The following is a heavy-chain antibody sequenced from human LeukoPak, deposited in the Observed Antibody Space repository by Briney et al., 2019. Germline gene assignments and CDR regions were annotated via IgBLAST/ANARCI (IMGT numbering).Heavy chain of an antibody. Sequence: PGGSLRLSCAASGFTFSDAWMSWVRQAPGKGLEWVGRIKSITDGGTTDYAAPVKGRFTISRDDSKNTLYLQMNSLKTEDTAVYYCTTELWFSRGQGTLVTVSS. CDR1: GFTFSDAW. D-gene: IGHD3-10*01. CDR3: TTELWFS. J-gene: IGHJ4*02. CDR2: IKSITDGGTT. V-gene: IGHV3-15*01.